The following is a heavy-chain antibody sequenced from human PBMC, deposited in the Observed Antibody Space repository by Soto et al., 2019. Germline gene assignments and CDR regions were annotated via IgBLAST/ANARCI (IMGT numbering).Heavy chain of an antibody. CDR2: VYYSGNT. Sequence: SETLSLTCTVSGDSISSGDYYWSWIRQPPGTGLEYIGYVYYSGNTNYNPSLKSRVTISVDTSKNQFSLKLSSVTAADTAVYYCARGRGVWGSYHYNWFDPRGQGTLVTVSS. CDR3: ARGRGVWGSYHYNWFDP. V-gene: IGHV4-61*08. J-gene: IGHJ5*02. CDR1: GDSISSGDYY. D-gene: IGHD3-16*02.